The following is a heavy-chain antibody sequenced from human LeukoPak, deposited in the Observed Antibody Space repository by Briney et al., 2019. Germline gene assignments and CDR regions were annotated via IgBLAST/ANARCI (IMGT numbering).Heavy chain of an antibody. D-gene: IGHD6-6*01. Sequence: ASVKVSCKASGYTFTGYYMHWVRQAPGQGLEWMGWINANSGGTNYAQKFQGRVTMTRDTSISTAYMELSRLRSDDTAVYYCARGGPMVRIAALRGKDWSDPWAREPWSPSPQ. CDR3: ARGGPMVRIAALRGKDWSDP. J-gene: IGHJ5*02. CDR2: INANSGGT. CDR1: GYTFTGYY. V-gene: IGHV1-2*02.